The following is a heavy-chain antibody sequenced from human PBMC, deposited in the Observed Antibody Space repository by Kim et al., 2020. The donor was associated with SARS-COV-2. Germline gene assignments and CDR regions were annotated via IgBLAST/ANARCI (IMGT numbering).Heavy chain of an antibody. CDR2: IYYSGST. J-gene: IGHJ6*02. CDR3: AHPGDYEGYYGSDV. D-gene: IGHD4-17*01. Sequence: SETLSLTCTVSGGSISSISYYWGWIRQPPGKGLEWIGSIYYSGSTYYNPSIKSRVTISVDTYKNQFSLKLSSVNAADTAEYYCAHPGDYEGYYGSDVWGQGTTVTVSS. V-gene: IGHV4-39*01. CDR1: GGSISSISYY.